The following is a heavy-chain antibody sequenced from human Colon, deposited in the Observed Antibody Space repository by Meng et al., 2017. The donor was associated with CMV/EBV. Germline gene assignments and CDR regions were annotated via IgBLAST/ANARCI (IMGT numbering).Heavy chain of an antibody. CDR2: ISGGGGTT. D-gene: IGHD3-3*01. CDR3: AKSPDYSDFWTFDY. Sequence: AGFPVNTYGMSLVRQAPGKGLEWVSAISGGGGTTYYADSVKGRFTVSRDNSKNTLYLQMSSLRAEDTAVYYCAKSPDYSDFWTFDYWGQGSLVTVSS. J-gene: IGHJ4*02. V-gene: IGHV3-23*01. CDR1: GFPVNTYG.